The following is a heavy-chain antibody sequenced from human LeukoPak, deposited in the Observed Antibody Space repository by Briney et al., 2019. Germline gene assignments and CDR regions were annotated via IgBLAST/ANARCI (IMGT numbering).Heavy chain of an antibody. V-gene: IGHV4-30-4*01. J-gene: IGHJ5*02. Sequence: NPSETLSLTCTVSGGSISSGDYYWSWIRQPPGKGLEWIGYIYYSGSTYYNPSLKSRVTISVDTSKNQFSLKLSSVTAADTAMYYCARAHYGSGSYYPITRFDPWGQGTLVTVSS. D-gene: IGHD3-10*01. CDR2: IYYSGST. CDR3: ARAHYGSGSYYPITRFDP. CDR1: GGSISSGDYY.